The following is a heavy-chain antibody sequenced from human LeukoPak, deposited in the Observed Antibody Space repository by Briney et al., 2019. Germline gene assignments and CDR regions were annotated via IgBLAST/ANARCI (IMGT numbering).Heavy chain of an antibody. CDR2: IRSDGSNK. Sequence: GGSLRLSCAASGFTFSSYGMHWVRQAPGKGLEWVAFIRSDGSNKYYADSVKGRFTISRDNSKNTLYLQMNSLRAEDTAVYYCAKDPTRLRAARPALFDYWGQGTLVTVSS. D-gene: IGHD6-6*01. CDR1: GFTFSSYG. V-gene: IGHV3-30*02. CDR3: AKDPTRLRAARPALFDY. J-gene: IGHJ4*02.